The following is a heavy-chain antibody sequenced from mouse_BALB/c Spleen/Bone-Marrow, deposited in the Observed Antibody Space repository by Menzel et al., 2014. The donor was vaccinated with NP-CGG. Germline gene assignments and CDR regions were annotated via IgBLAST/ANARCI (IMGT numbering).Heavy chain of an antibody. Sequence: VQLQQSGPELVKPGASVKMSCKASGYTFTGYYIHWVKQRPGQGLEWIGWIYPGDASSKYNEKFKGKTTLTADKSSSTAYMLLSSLTSEDSAMYFCARNGYFFDYWGQGTTLTVSS. J-gene: IGHJ2*01. D-gene: IGHD2-2*01. CDR1: GYTFTGYY. V-gene: IGHV1S56*01. CDR2: IYPGDASS. CDR3: ARNGYFFDY.